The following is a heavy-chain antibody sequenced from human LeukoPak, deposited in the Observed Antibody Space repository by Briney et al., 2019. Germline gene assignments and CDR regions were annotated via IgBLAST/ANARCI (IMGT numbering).Heavy chain of an antibody. CDR1: GLTFSSYW. Sequence: GGSLRLSCAASGLTFSSYWMTWVRQAPGKGLEWVANMNLDGREKYYVDSVKGRFTISRDNAKNSLYLQMNSLTAEDTAVYYCARDDGFSSYSYWGQGALVTVSS. D-gene: IGHD3/OR15-3a*01. CDR3: ARDDGFSSYSY. V-gene: IGHV3-7*01. J-gene: IGHJ4*02. CDR2: MNLDGREK.